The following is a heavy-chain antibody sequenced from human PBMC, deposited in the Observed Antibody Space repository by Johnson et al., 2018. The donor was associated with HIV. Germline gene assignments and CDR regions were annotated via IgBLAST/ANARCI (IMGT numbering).Heavy chain of an antibody. Sequence: VRLVESGGGVGQPGGSLRLSCAASGFTVSSNYMSWVRQAPGKGLEWVSVIYSGGSTYYADSVKGRFTISRDNSKNTLYLQMNSLRAEDTAVYYCAREREGYGLAFDIWGQGTMVTVSS. CDR2: IYSGGST. CDR1: GFTVSSNY. V-gene: IGHV3-66*01. D-gene: IGHD5-18*01. J-gene: IGHJ3*02. CDR3: AREREGYGLAFDI.